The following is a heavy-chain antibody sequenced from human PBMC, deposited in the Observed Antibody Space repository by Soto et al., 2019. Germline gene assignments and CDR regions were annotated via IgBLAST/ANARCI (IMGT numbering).Heavy chain of an antibody. CDR1: GYTFSTST. V-gene: IGHV1-18*04. D-gene: IGHD4-17*01. CDR2: IKAYSGNT. CDR3: AIANYGDDDY. J-gene: IGHJ4*02. Sequence: LVQSGAEPKKPGTSVKVSCKASGYTFSTSTISWVRQAPGQGLEWLGWIKAYSGNTNYAPKLQGRVTMTTDTSTSTAYLELSSLTNDDTAMYYCAIANYGDDDYWGQGTLVTVSS.